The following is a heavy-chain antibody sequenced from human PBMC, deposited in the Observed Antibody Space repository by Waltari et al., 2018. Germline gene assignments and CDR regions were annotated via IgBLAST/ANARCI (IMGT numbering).Heavy chain of an antibody. D-gene: IGHD5-12*01. Sequence: QVQLVQSGAEVKKPGASVRVSCKTSGFTFTSYHMHWVRQAPGQGLEWMGWSNCNNGDRDYAQKFRGRVTLTSETSLSTIYREMNRLTSDDTAVYYCAREDIVATKVFDDWGHGTLVTVSS. CDR3: AREDIVATKVFDD. CDR1: GFTFTSYH. V-gene: IGHV1-2*02. J-gene: IGHJ4*01. CDR2: SNCNNGDR.